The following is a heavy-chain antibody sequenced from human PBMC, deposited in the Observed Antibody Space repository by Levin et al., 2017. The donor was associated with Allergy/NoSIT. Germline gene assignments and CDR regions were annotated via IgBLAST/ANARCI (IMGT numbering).Heavy chain of an antibody. CDR3: ARGRGPFYYGSGSYGRYYFDY. J-gene: IGHJ4*02. Sequence: PGGSLRLSCAVYGGSFSGYYWSWIRQPPGKGLEWIGEINHSGSTNYNPSLKSRVTISVDTSKNQFSLKLSSVTAADTAVYYCARGRGPFYYGSGSYGRYYFDYWGQGTLVTVSS. CDR2: INHSGST. CDR1: GGSFSGYY. D-gene: IGHD3-10*01. V-gene: IGHV4-34*01.